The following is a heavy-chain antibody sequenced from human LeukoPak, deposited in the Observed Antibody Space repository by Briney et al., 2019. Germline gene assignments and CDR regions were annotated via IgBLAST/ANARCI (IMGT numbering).Heavy chain of an antibody. V-gene: IGHV1-2*02. D-gene: IGHD6-13*01. CDR2: INPNSGGT. CDR3: ARAGIAAAGTGFDP. Sequence: ASVKVSCKASGYTFTDYYMHWVRQAPGQGLEWMGWINPNSGGTNYAQKFQGRVTMTRDTSISTAYMELSRLRSDDTAVYYCARAGIAAAGTGFDPWGQGTLVTVSS. CDR1: GYTFTDYY. J-gene: IGHJ5*02.